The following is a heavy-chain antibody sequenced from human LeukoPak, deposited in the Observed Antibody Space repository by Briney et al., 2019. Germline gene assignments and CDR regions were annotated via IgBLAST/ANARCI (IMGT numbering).Heavy chain of an antibody. J-gene: IGHJ4*02. D-gene: IGHD4-17*01. Sequence: SETLSLTCAVSGDSISSSDYYWSWIRQPPGKGLEWIGHISYSGSTNYNPSLKSRVTISVDTSKNQFSLKLSSVTAADTAVYYCARGGTTVTTQTPFDYWGQGTLVTVSS. CDR2: ISYSGST. V-gene: IGHV4-30-4*01. CDR3: ARGGTTVTTQTPFDY. CDR1: GDSISSSDYY.